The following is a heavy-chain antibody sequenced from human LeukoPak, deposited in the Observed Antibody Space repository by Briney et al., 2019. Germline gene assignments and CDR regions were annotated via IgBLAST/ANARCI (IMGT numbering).Heavy chain of an antibody. CDR1: GGSISSYY. J-gene: IGHJ6*02. Sequence: SETLSLTCTVSGGSISSYYWSWIRQPPGEGLEWIGYIYYSGSTNYNPSLKSQVTISVDTSKNQFSLKLSSVTAADTAVYYCARHGYCSGGSCPPFGMDVWGQGTTVTVSS. CDR3: ARHGYCSGGSCPPFGMDV. V-gene: IGHV4-59*08. CDR2: IYYSGST. D-gene: IGHD2-15*01.